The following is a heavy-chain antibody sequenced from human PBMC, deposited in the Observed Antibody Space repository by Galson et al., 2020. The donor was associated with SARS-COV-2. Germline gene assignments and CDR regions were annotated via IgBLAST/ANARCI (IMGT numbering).Heavy chain of an antibody. Sequence: SEPLSLTCAVSGGPISSGRYSWSWNRQPPGKGLEWVGFISYSARTSYTPSLKSRPTISVDKSKNQFSLELSSVTAADTAVYYCARVSPEAPGASGTYYAPYFDSWGQGTLVTGSS. J-gene: IGHJ4*02. CDR2: ISYSART. CDR3: ARVSPEAPGASGTYYAPYFDS. V-gene: IGHV4-30-4*07. CDR1: GGPISSGRYS. D-gene: IGHD3-3*01.